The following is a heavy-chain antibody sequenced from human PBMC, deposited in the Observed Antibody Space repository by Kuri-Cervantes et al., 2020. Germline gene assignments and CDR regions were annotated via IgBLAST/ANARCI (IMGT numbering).Heavy chain of an antibody. CDR3: ARDLHSSGWHPRLGDVAFDI. CDR1: GYTFTGYY. J-gene: IGHJ3*02. Sequence: ASVKVSCKASGYTFTGYYMHWVRQAPGQGLEWMGIINPSGGSTSYAQKFQGRVTMTRDTSTSTVYMELSSLRSEDTAVYYCARDLHSSGWHPRLGDVAFDIWGQGTMVTVSS. D-gene: IGHD6-19*01. CDR2: INPSGGST. V-gene: IGHV1-46*01.